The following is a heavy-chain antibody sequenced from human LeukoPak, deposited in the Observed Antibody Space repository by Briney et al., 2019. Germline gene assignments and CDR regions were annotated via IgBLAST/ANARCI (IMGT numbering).Heavy chain of an antibody. V-gene: IGHV3-23*01. Sequence: PGGSLRLSCAASGFTFSSYAMSWVRQAPGKGLEWVSAISGSGGSAYYADSVKGRFTISRDNSKNTLYLQVNSLRAEDTAVYYCAKEVAAAGTIDYWGQGTLVTVSS. J-gene: IGHJ4*02. CDR3: AKEVAAAGTIDY. CDR1: GFTFSSYA. CDR2: ISGSGGSA. D-gene: IGHD6-13*01.